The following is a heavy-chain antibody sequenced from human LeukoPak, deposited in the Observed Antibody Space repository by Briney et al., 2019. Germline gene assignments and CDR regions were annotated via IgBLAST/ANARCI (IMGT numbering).Heavy chain of an antibody. CDR1: GFMFSSYA. CDR2: ISGSGDRT. J-gene: IGHJ6*02. V-gene: IGHV3-23*01. CDR3: AKGGSGYYYNNGMDV. D-gene: IGHD3-3*01. Sequence: GGSLRLSCAASGFMFSSYAMSWVRQAPGKGLEWVSDISGSGDRTNQADSVKGRFTTSRDNSKNTLYLQMNSLRAEDTAVYYCAKGGSGYYYNNGMDVWGQGTTVTVSS.